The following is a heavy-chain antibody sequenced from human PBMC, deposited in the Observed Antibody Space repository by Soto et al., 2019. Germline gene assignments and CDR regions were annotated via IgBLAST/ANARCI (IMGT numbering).Heavy chain of an antibody. J-gene: IGHJ4*03. CDR1: GGSISNIYW. CDR2: ISQSGTT. CDR3: AGDQMVRGVATYRGCFFGS. D-gene: IGHD3-10*01. V-gene: IGHV4-4*02. Sequence: SETLSLTCAVSGGSISNIYWWSWVRQPPGKGLEWIGEISQSGTTDYNPSLKSRVTIDKSKNKFSLRTTCVTAADTAICYCAGDQMVRGVATYRGCFFGSWGQGTLVAVSS.